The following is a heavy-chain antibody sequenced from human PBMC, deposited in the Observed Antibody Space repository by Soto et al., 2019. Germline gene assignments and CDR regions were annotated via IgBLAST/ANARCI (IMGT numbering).Heavy chain of an antibody. CDR2: ISVYNGNT. Sequence: ASVKVSCKASGYTFTTHGFSWVRQAPGQGLEWMGWISVYNGNTNYAQKFRGRVTMTTDTSSSTAYMELRSLRSDDTAVYYCARSGSSWNLREFDHRGQRARVTV. J-gene: IGHJ4*02. CDR3: ARSGSSWNLREFDH. D-gene: IGHD6-13*01. V-gene: IGHV1-18*01. CDR1: GYTFTTHG.